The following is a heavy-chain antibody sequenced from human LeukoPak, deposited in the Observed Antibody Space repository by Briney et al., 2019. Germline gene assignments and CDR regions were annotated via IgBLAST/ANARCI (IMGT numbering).Heavy chain of an antibody. CDR2: ISTTGTTV. J-gene: IGHJ4*02. V-gene: IGHV3-11*01. CDR3: AKGHTYGMI. Sequence: GGSLRLSCAASGFTFSDFYKSWLRQTPGKGLEWVSYISTTGTTVDYADSVKGRFTISRDNAKGSLYLQMNNLGADDTAVYYCAKGHTYGMIWGQGTLVTVSS. D-gene: IGHD2-8*01. CDR1: GFTFSDFY.